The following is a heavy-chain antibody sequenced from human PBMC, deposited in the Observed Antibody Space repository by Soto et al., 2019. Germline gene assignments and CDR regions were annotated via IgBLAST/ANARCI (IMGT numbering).Heavy chain of an antibody. CDR1: GESFSGYY. J-gene: IGHJ4*02. Sequence: TSETLSLTCAVYGESFSGYYWSWIRQPPGKGLEWIGEINRSRSTNHNPSLKSRVTISVDTSKNQFSLKLNSVTAAGTAVYYCARETYGDYVGYFDPWGQGILVTVSS. CDR3: ARETYGDYVGYFDP. D-gene: IGHD4-17*01. CDR2: INRSRST. V-gene: IGHV4-34*01.